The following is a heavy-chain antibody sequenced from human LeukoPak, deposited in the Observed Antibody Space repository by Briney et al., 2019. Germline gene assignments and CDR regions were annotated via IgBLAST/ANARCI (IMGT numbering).Heavy chain of an antibody. CDR1: GYIFTRYW. CDR2: IYPGDSDT. CDR3: ARHEGSYGSGSYYADS. Sequence: GESLKISCKGSGYIFTRYWIAWVRQMPEKGLELMGIIYPGDSDTKYSPSFQGQVTISADKSTSTAYLQWTSLKASDTALYYCARHEGSYGSGSYYADSWGQGTLVTVSS. V-gene: IGHV5-51*01. J-gene: IGHJ4*02. D-gene: IGHD3-10*01.